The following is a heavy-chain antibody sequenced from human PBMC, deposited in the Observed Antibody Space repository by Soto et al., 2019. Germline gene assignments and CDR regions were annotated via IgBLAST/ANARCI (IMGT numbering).Heavy chain of an antibody. CDR3: ASHTTVVTPIFDY. J-gene: IGHJ4*02. Sequence: SETLSLTCTVSGGSISSSSYYWGWIRQPPGKGLEWIGSICYSGSTYYNPSLKSRVTISVDTSKNQFSLKLSSVTAADTAVYYCASHTTVVTPIFDYWGQGTLVTVSS. D-gene: IGHD4-17*01. V-gene: IGHV4-39*01. CDR2: ICYSGST. CDR1: GGSISSSSYY.